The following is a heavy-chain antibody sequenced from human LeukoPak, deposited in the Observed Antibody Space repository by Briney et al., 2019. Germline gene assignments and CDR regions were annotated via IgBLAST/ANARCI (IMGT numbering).Heavy chain of an antibody. Sequence: ASVKVSCKASGYTFTSYGISWVRQAPGQGLEWMGWISAYNGNTNYAQKLQGRVTMTTDTSTSTAYMELRSLRSDDTAVYYCASPVHYDILTGYYVHYYYGMDVWGQGTTVTVSS. V-gene: IGHV1-18*01. J-gene: IGHJ6*02. CDR3: ASPVHYDILTGYYVHYYYGMDV. CDR1: GYTFTSYG. CDR2: ISAYNGNT. D-gene: IGHD3-9*01.